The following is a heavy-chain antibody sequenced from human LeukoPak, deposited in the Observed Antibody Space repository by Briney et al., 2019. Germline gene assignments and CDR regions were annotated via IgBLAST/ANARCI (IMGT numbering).Heavy chain of an antibody. CDR3: TRLWFGEFI. Sequence: TGGSLRLSCTASGFTFSNAWMSWVRQAPGKGLEWVGRMKSKTDGGTTDYAAPVKGRFTISRDDSKTTLYLQMNSLKTEDTAVYYCTRLWFGEFIWGQGTMVTVSS. CDR1: GFTFSNAW. D-gene: IGHD3-10*01. J-gene: IGHJ3*02. V-gene: IGHV3-15*01. CDR2: MKSKTDGGTT.